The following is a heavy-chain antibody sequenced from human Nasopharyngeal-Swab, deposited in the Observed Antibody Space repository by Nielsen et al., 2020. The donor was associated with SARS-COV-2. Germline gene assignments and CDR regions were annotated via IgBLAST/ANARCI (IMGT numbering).Heavy chain of an antibody. J-gene: IGHJ3*02. Sequence: WIRQPPGKGLEWVSGISWNSGSIGYADSVKGRFTISRDNAKNSLYLQMNSLRAEDTALYHCARVSRCSGGSCYFSFDIWGQGTMVTVSS. V-gene: IGHV3-9*01. D-gene: IGHD2-15*01. CDR2: ISWNSGSI. CDR3: ARVSRCSGGSCYFSFDI.